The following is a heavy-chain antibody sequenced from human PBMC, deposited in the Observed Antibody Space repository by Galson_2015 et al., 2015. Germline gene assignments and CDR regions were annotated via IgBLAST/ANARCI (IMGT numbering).Heavy chain of an antibody. D-gene: IGHD3-16*01. CDR3: ASGIDVWGGRRSYYFDY. Sequence: SLRLSCAASGFTFSNYPMSWVRLAPGKGLEWVSVIRTNGTSTYYADPVKGLFTISRNNSKNTLYLQLNSMRAEDTALYYCASGIDVWGGRRSYYFDYWGQGTLVTVPS. CDR1: GFTFSNYP. CDR2: IRTNGTST. V-gene: IGHV3-23*01. J-gene: IGHJ4*02.